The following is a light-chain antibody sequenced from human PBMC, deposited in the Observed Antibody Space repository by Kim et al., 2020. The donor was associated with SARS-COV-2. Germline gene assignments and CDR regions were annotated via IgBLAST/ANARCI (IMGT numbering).Light chain of an antibody. CDR3: LQDSSYPYT. CDR1: QVIGAD. CDR2: GAS. V-gene: IGKV1-6*01. J-gene: IGKJ2*01. Sequence: AIQMTQSPSSLSASVGDRVTITCRASQVIGADLNWYQQKSGKAPKLLIYGASSLETGFPSRFDGSGAGTDFTLTISNLQPEDVASYYCLQDSSYPYTLGQGTKLEIK.